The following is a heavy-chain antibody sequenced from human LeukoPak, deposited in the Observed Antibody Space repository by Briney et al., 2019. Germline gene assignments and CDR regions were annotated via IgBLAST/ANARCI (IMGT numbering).Heavy chain of an antibody. J-gene: IGHJ6*03. CDR1: GFSLSNYG. Sequence: PGGSLRLSCAASGFSLSNYGMHWVRQAPGKGLEWVAALLYDGNTKHYADSVRSRFTISRDISKNTFYVQMNSLTAEDTAVYYCARDHRPEIQYYYMDVWGKGTTVAVSS. CDR3: ARDHRPEIQYYYMDV. V-gene: IGHV3-33*01. CDR2: LLYDGNTK. D-gene: IGHD1-14*01.